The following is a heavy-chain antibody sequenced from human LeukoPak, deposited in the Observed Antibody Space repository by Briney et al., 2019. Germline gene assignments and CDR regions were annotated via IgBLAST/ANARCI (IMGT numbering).Heavy chain of an antibody. CDR2: ISSSSSTI. J-gene: IGHJ4*02. D-gene: IGHD7-27*01. CDR1: GFTFSSYS. Sequence: SGGSLRLSCAASGFTFSSYSMNWVRQAPGKGLEWVSYISSSSSTIYYADSVKGRFTISRDNAKNSLYLQMNSLRAEDTAVYYCARGSRQENWGFSYWGQGTLVTVSS. V-gene: IGHV3-48*01. CDR3: ARGSRQENWGFSY.